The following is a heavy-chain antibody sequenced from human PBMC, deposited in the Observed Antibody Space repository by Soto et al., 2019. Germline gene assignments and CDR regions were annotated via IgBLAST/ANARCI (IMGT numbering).Heavy chain of an antibody. CDR3: ARDQGLDAFDI. CDR1: GFTFSSYA. Sequence: GGSLRLSCAASGFTFSSYAMHWVRQAPGKGLEWVAVISYDGSNKYYADSVKGRFTISRDNSKNTLYLQMNSLRAEDTAVYYCARDQGLDAFDIWGQGTMVTVSS. D-gene: IGHD6-25*01. V-gene: IGHV3-30-3*01. CDR2: ISYDGSNK. J-gene: IGHJ3*02.